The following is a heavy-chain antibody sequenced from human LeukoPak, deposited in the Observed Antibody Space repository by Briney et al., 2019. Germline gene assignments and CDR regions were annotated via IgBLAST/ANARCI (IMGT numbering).Heavy chain of an antibody. J-gene: IGHJ3*02. D-gene: IGHD4-17*01. V-gene: IGHV3-23*01. CDR1: GFTFSSYA. Sequence: GGSLRLSCAASGFTFSSYAMSWVRQAPGKGLEWVSAISGSGGSTYYADSVKGRFTISRDNAKNSLYLQMNSLRAEDTAVYYCARDYGRVNLDYGDAFDIWGQGTMVTVSS. CDR2: ISGSGGST. CDR3: ARDYGRVNLDYGDAFDI.